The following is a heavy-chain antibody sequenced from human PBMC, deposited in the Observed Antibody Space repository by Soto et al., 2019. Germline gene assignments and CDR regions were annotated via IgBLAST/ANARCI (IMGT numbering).Heavy chain of an antibody. J-gene: IGHJ4*02. Sequence: SETLSLTCTVSGGSISSYYWSWIRQPPGKGLEWIGYIYYSGSTNYNPSLKSRVTISVDTSKNQFSLKLSSVTAADTAAYYCARGGASIAARGPFDYWGQGTLVTVSS. CDR1: GGSISSYY. D-gene: IGHD6-6*01. V-gene: IGHV4-59*01. CDR2: IYYSGST. CDR3: ARGGASIAARGPFDY.